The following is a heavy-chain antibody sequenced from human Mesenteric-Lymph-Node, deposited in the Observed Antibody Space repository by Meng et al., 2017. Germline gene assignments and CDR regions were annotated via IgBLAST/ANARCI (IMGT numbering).Heavy chain of an antibody. J-gene: IGHJ4*02. CDR2: IREDGSEP. CDR3: GGASGWISRY. V-gene: IGHV3-7*04. Sequence: GESLKISCAASGFNFRSHSMTWVRQAPGKGLEWVANIREDGSEPRYVDSVKGRFTISRDNAKDSLYLQVNNLRAEDTAVYYCGGASGWISRYWGQGTRVTGSS. CDR1: GFNFRSHS. D-gene: IGHD6-19*01.